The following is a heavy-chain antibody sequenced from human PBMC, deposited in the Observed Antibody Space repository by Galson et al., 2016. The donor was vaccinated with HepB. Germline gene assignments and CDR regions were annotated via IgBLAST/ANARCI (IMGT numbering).Heavy chain of an antibody. V-gene: IGHV3-33*01. J-gene: IGHJ4*02. Sequence: SLRLSCAASEFTFSSYAMHWVRQAPGKGLEWVAVIWYDGSETYYADAVKGRFTISRGNSKNTVFLEMSSLRDEDTARYYCARGFRLGYTTGWLDFWGQGTLVTVST. CDR3: ARGFRLGYTTGWLDF. D-gene: IGHD6-19*01. CDR2: IWYDGSET. CDR1: EFTFSSYA.